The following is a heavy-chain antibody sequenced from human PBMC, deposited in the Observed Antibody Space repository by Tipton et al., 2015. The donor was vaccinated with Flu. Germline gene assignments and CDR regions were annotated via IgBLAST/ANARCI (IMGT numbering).Heavy chain of an antibody. D-gene: IGHD1-14*01. CDR1: GYTFSDYF. J-gene: IGHJ5*01. V-gene: IGHV1-2*02. CDR3: ARDPNFPDTTWFDS. CDR2: INPNSDGT. Sequence: QSGAEVKKPGASAKVSCKTSGYTFSDYFIHWVRQAPGQGFEWMGWINPNSDGTNYAQNFQGRVTMTRDTSINTVYMELSRLTSDDTAVYYCARDPNFPDTTWFDSWGQGILVTVSS.